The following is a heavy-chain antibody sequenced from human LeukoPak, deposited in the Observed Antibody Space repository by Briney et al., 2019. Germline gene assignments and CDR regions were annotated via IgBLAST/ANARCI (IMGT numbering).Heavy chain of an antibody. CDR1: GYTFTSYY. D-gene: IGHD6-19*01. CDR2: INPSGGST. CDR3: ARVGPSVGVAVAGTDY. J-gene: IGHJ4*02. V-gene: IGHV1-46*01. Sequence: ASVKVSCKAPGYTFTSYYMHWVRQAPGQGLEWMGIINPSGGSTSYAQKFQGRVTMTRDTSTSTVYMELSSLRSEDTAVYYCARVGPSVGVAVAGTDYWDQGTLVTVSS.